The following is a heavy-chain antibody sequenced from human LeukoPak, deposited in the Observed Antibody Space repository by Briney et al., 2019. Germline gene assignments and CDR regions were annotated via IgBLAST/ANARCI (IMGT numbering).Heavy chain of an antibody. Sequence: SQTLSLTCTVSGGSISSGGYYWSWIRQHPGKGLEWIGYIHYSGSTYYNPSLKSRVTISVDTSKNQFSLKLSSVTAADTAVYDCARETYGDYGFGYWGQGTLVTVSS. J-gene: IGHJ4*02. CDR3: ARETYGDYGFGY. V-gene: IGHV4-31*03. CDR1: GGSISSGGYY. D-gene: IGHD4-17*01. CDR2: IHYSGST.